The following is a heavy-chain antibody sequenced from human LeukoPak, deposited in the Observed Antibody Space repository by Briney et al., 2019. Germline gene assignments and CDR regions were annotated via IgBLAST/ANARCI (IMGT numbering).Heavy chain of an antibody. CDR2: IYYSGST. D-gene: IGHD3-22*01. CDR1: GGSIRSYY. J-gene: IGHJ3*02. CDR3: ARTRIEYYDSSGSDAFDI. V-gene: IGHV4-59*01. Sequence: PSETLSLTCTVSGGSIRSYYWSWLRQPPGKGLEWIGYIYYSGSTNYNPSLKSRVTISVDTSKNQFSLKLSSVTAADTAVYYCARTRIEYYDSSGSDAFDIWGQGTMVTVSS.